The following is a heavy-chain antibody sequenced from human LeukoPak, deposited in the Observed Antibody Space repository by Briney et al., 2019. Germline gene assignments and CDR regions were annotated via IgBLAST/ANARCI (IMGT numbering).Heavy chain of an antibody. J-gene: IGHJ4*02. D-gene: IGHD2/OR15-2a*01. CDR3: ASQPAVIDLDC. CDR1: GFTFSSYE. V-gene: IGHV3-7*01. CDR2: INPDGGKK. Sequence: GGSLRLSCAASGFTFSSYEMNWVRQAPGKGLEWVANINPDGGKKTYVDSVKGRFTISRDNAKNSLYLQMSSLRVEDTAVYYCASQPAVIDLDCWGQGTLVTVSS.